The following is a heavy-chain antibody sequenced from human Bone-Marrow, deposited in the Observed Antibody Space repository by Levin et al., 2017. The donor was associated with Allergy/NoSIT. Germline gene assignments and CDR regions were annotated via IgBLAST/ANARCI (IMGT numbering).Heavy chain of an antibody. J-gene: IGHJ4*02. CDR2: FDPEDGET. Sequence: ASVKVSCKVSGYTLTELSMHWVRQAPGKGLEWMGGFDPEDGETIYAQKFQGRVTMTEDTSTDTAYMELSSLRSEDTAVYYRATDRGIGSYPGVGFDYWGQGTLVTVSS. V-gene: IGHV1-24*01. D-gene: IGHD1-26*01. CDR1: GYTLTELS. CDR3: ATDRGIGSYPGVGFDY.